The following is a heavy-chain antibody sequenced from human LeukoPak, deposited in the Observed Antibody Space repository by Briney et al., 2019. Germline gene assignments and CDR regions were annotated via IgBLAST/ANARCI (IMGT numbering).Heavy chain of an antibody. V-gene: IGHV3-74*03. J-gene: IGHJ3*02. CDR1: GFTFSSYW. Sequence: GGSLRLSCAASGFTFSSYWMHWVRHAPGKGLVWVSRINGDGTTTMYADSVKGRFTISRDNAKNTLYLQMNSLRAEDTAVYYCARPYCGGGTCYSFSAFDIWGQGTLVTVSS. CDR3: ARPYCGGGTCYSFSAFDI. D-gene: IGHD2-15*01. CDR2: INGDGTTT.